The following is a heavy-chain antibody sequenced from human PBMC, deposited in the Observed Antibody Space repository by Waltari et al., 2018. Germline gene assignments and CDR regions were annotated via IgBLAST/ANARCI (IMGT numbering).Heavy chain of an antibody. CDR2: INDVGTT. CDR3: ARRGRGYTYSYLPF. D-gene: IGHD5-18*01. CDR1: GGPFSGYF. V-gene: IGHV4-34*01. Sequence: QVKLEQWGTGLLKPSENLSLTCAVDGGPFSGYFWTWIRQPPGKGLEGIGEINDVGTTNYNVSLRSRITMSIDTAKKQFSLILRSVTAADTAVYYCARRGRGYTYSYLPFWAQGTQVTVSS. J-gene: IGHJ4*02.